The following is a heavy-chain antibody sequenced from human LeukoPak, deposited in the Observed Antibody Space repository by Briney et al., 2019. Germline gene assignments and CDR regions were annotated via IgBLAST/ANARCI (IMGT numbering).Heavy chain of an antibody. CDR1: GGSISSSSYY. CDR2: IYYSGST. D-gene: IGHD4-17*01. CDR3: ARGSYGDYWFDP. Sequence: PSETLSLTCTVSGGSISSSSYYWGWIRQPPGKGLEWIGSIYYSGSTYYNPSLKSRVTISVDTSKNQFSLKLSSVTAADTAVYYCARGSYGDYWFDPWGQGTLVTVSS. V-gene: IGHV4-39*07. J-gene: IGHJ5*02.